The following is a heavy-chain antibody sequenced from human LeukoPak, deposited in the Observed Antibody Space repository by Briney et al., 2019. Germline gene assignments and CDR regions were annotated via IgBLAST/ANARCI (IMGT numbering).Heavy chain of an antibody. CDR1: GYTFTNYG. D-gene: IGHD6-19*01. J-gene: IGHJ4*02. CDR2: SSANHGNT. CDR3: ARGIAEYSSGWYSYYFDY. Sequence: ASVKVSCKASGYTFTNYGITWVRQAPGQGLEWMGWSSANHGNTYYAQNLQGRVAMTTDTSTSTAYMELRSLRPDDTAVYYCARGIAEYSSGWYSYYFDYWGQGALVTVSS. V-gene: IGHV1-18*01.